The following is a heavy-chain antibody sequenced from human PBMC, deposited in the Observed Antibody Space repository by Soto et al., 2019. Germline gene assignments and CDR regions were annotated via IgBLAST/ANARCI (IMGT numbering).Heavy chain of an antibody. J-gene: IGHJ6*02. CDR3: ARRVIAAAGMFYYYGMDV. CDR2: IYYSGST. Sequence: AETLWDTCSISCGSISSSTYYWGWIRKPPGKGLEWIGSIYYSGSTYYNPSLKTRVTISVDTHNKQFSLKLSSVTAADTAVYYCARRVIAAAGMFYYYGMDVWGQGSTVT. V-gene: IGHV4-39*01. D-gene: IGHD6-13*01. CDR1: CGSISSSTYY.